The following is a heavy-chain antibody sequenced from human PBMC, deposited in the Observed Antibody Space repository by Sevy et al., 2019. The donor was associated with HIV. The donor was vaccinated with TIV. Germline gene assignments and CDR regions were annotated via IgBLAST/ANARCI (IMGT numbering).Heavy chain of an antibody. Sequence: ASVKVSCKVFGYSLSKLSMHWVRQAPGKGLEWMGSLDPGNGEITYAQTLQGRVTMTEDTSTDTAYMELSGLTSEDTGTFYCATVGLGYYSGSSYYQGDWFDPWGQGTLVTVSS. CDR2: LDPGNGEI. J-gene: IGHJ5*02. V-gene: IGHV1-24*01. CDR3: ATVGLGYYSGSSYYQGDWFDP. D-gene: IGHD2-15*01. CDR1: GYSLSKLS.